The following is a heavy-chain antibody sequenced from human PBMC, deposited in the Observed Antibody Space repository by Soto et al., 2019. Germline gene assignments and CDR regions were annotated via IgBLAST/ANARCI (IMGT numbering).Heavy chain of an antibody. CDR3: ARGGPYDSSGYPDRDS. Sequence: PPGKGLEWIGYIYHSGSTYYNPSLKSRVTISVDRSKNQFSLKLSSVTAADTAVYYCARGGPYDSSGYPDRDSWGQGTPVPV. J-gene: IGHJ4*02. V-gene: IGHV4-30-2*01. CDR2: IYHSGST. D-gene: IGHD3-22*01.